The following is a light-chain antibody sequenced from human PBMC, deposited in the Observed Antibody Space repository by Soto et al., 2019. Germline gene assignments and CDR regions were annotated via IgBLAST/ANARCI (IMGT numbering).Light chain of an antibody. CDR3: QQYAGGPPFT. CDR2: SAS. CDR1: QSVTSTY. J-gene: IGKJ4*01. V-gene: IGKV3-20*01. Sequence: DIVLTQSPGTLSLSPGERATLSCRASQSVTSTYLAWYQQKPGQAPRLLIYSASSRATGIQDRFSGSGSGTDFTLTISRLEPEDFAVYYCQQYAGGPPFTFGGGTKVEIK.